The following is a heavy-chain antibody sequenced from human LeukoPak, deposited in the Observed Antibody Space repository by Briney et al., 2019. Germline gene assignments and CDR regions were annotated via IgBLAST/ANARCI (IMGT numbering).Heavy chain of an antibody. CDR3: ASLVGALDAFDV. Sequence: SETLSLTCTVSGGSISSYYWSWVRQPAGKGLEWIGRIYTSGSTNYNPSLTSRVTISVDTSKNQFSLKLSSVTAADTAVYYCASLVGALDAFDVWGQGTMVTVSS. CDR2: IYTSGST. J-gene: IGHJ3*01. D-gene: IGHD1-26*01. CDR1: GGSISSYY. V-gene: IGHV4-4*07.